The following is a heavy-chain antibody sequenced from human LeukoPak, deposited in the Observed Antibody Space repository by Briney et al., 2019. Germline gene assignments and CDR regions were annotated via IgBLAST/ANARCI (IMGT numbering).Heavy chain of an antibody. CDR3: ARRVAVADNYFDY. J-gene: IGHJ4*02. CDR1: GFTFSSYE. CDR2: ISNSSSYI. D-gene: IGHD6-19*01. Sequence: GGSLRLSCAASGFTFSSYEMNWFRQAPGKGLDWVSSISNSSSYIYYADSVKGRFTISRDNAKNSLYLQMNSLRAEDTGVYYCARRVAVADNYFDYWGQGTLVTVSS. V-gene: IGHV3-21*01.